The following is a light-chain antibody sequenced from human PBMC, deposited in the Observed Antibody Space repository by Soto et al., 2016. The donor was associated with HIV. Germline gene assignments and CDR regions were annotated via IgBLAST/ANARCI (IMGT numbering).Light chain of an antibody. CDR2: KAS. Sequence: DIQMTQSPSTLSASVGDRVTITCRASQSISNWLAWYQQKPGKAPKPLIYKASSLESGVPSRFSGSGSGTEFTLTISSLQPDDFATYYCQQYNSYTFGQGTKLEIK. J-gene: IGKJ2*01. CDR3: QQYNSYT. CDR1: QSISNW. V-gene: IGKV1-5*03.